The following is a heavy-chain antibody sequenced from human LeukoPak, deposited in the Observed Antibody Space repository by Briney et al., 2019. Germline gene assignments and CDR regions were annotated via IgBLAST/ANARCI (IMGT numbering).Heavy chain of an antibody. J-gene: IGHJ4*02. Sequence: PGGSLRLSCAASRFTFDDYGMSWVHQAPGKGLEWVSGINWNGGSTGYADSVKGRFTISRDNAKNSLYLQMNSLRAEDTALYYCARDRFLEWLLPFDDWGQGTLVTVSS. CDR1: RFTFDDYG. D-gene: IGHD3-3*01. V-gene: IGHV3-20*04. CDR3: ARDRFLEWLLPFDD. CDR2: INWNGGST.